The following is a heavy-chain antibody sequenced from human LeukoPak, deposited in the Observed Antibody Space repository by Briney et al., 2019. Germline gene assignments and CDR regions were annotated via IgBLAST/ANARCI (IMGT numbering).Heavy chain of an antibody. Sequence: GGALRLFCAASGFTFSSYAMHWVRQAPGKGLEWVAVISYDGSNKYYASSVKGRFTISRDNSKNTLYLQMNSLRAEHTAVYYCARTGCSSTSCYVGFDYWGQGTLVTVSS. CDR3: ARTGCSSTSCYVGFDY. CDR1: GFTFSSYA. D-gene: IGHD2-2*01. J-gene: IGHJ4*02. V-gene: IGHV3-30*04. CDR2: ISYDGSNK.